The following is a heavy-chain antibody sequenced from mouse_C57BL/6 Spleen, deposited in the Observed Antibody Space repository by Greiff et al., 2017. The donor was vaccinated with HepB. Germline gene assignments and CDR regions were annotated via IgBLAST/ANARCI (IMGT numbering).Heavy chain of an antibody. CDR3: AGGGYYVAY. V-gene: IGHV1-64*01. CDR1: GYTFTSYW. D-gene: IGHD2-3*01. J-gene: IGHJ3*01. Sequence: QVQLKQPGAELVKPGASVKLSCKASGYTFTSYWMHWVKQRPGQGLEWIGMIHPNSGSTNYNEKFKSKATLTVDKSSSTAYMQLSSLTSEDSAVYYCAGGGYYVAYWGQGTLVTVSA. CDR2: IHPNSGST.